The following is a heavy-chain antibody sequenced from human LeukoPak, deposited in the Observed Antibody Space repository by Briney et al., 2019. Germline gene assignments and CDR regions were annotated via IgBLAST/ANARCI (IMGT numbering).Heavy chain of an antibody. V-gene: IGHV3-23*01. Sequence: GGSLRLSCAASGFTFSTYPMSWVRQAPGKGLEWVSTIRDRGSNRYYADSVKGRFTISTDNSKDTLYLQVDSLRAEDTAVYYCVRSRIEVAGTGGFDYWGQGTLVTVSS. CDR2: IRDRGSNR. D-gene: IGHD6-19*01. CDR1: GFTFSTYP. J-gene: IGHJ4*02. CDR3: VRSRIEVAGTGGFDY.